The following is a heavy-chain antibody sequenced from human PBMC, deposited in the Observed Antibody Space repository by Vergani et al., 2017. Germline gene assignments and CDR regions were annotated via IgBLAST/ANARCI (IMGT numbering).Heavy chain of an antibody. Sequence: EVQLVESGGGLIQPGGSLRLSCAASGFTFSNAWMSWVRQAPGKGLEWVGRIKSKTDGGTTDYAAPVKGRFTISRDNAKNSLYLQMNSLRAEDTAVYYCAREVSPYWYFDLWGRGTLVTVSS. D-gene: IGHD1-14*01. CDR1: GFTFSNAW. CDR2: IKSKTDGGTT. CDR3: AREVSPYWYFDL. J-gene: IGHJ2*01. V-gene: IGHV3-15*01.